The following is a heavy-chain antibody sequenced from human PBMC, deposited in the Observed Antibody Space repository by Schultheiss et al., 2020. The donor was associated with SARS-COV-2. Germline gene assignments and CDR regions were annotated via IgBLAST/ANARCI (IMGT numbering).Heavy chain of an antibody. D-gene: IGHD3-3*01. J-gene: IGHJ6*02. CDR1: GYSFTSYW. V-gene: IGHV5-51*01. Sequence: GGSLRLSCKGSGYSFTSYWIDWVRQMPGKGLEWMGIIYPGDPDTRYSPSFQGQVTISADKSISTAYLQWSSLKASDTAMYYCARRRGITIDYYGMDVWGQGTTVTVSS. CDR2: IYPGDPDT. CDR3: ARRRGITIDYYGMDV.